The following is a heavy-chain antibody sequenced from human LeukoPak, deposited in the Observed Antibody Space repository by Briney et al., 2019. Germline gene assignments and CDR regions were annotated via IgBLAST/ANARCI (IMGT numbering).Heavy chain of an antibody. CDR3: ARGYSRRYGDAFDI. CDR2: INHSGST. CDR1: GGSFSGYY. J-gene: IGHJ3*02. Sequence: SSETLSLTCAVYGGSFSGYYWSWIRQPPGKGLEWIGEINHSGSTNYNPSLKSRVTISVDTSKNQFSLKLSSVTAADTAVYYCARGYSRRYGDAFDIWGQGTMVTVSS. V-gene: IGHV4-34*01. D-gene: IGHD6-13*01.